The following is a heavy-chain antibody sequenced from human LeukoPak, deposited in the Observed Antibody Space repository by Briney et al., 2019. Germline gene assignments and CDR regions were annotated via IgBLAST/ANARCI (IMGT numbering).Heavy chain of an antibody. J-gene: IGHJ4*02. CDR1: GGSISSSSYY. Sequence: PSETLSLTCTVSGGSISSSSYYWGWIRQPPGKGLEWIGSIYYSGSTYYNPSLKSRVTISVDTSKNQFSLKLSSVTAADTAVYYCARKQWLVPDYFDYWGQGTLVTVSS. V-gene: IGHV4-39*07. CDR3: ARKQWLVPDYFDY. D-gene: IGHD6-19*01. CDR2: IYYSGST.